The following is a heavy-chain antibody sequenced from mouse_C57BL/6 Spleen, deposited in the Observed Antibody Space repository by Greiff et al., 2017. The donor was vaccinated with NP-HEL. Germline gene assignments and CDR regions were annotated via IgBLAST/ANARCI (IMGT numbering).Heavy chain of an antibody. Sequence: VQLQQSGAELARPGASVKLSCKASGYTFTSYGISWVKQRTGQGLEWIGEIYPRSGNTYYNEKFKGKATLTADKSSSTAYMELRSLTSEDSAVYFCARQIEGEAFFDDGGQGTTLTVAS. CDR3: ARQIEGEAFFDD. CDR2: IYPRSGNT. D-gene: IGHD3-2*02. J-gene: IGHJ2*01. V-gene: IGHV1-81*01. CDR1: GYTFTSYG.